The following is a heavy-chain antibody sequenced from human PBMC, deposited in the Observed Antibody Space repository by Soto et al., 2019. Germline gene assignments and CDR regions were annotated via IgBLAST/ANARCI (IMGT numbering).Heavy chain of an antibody. CDR1: GASIINYY. Sequence: SETLSLTCTVSGASIINYYWAWIRQSPGGGLEWIGSVHISEKAYYNPSLKSRVSVLMDTSKNQFSLKLSSVTAADTAVYYCARSLLVPAAMSGFDYWGQGTLVTVSS. CDR2: VHISEKA. CDR3: ARSLLVPAAMSGFDY. J-gene: IGHJ4*02. D-gene: IGHD2-2*01. V-gene: IGHV4-59*04.